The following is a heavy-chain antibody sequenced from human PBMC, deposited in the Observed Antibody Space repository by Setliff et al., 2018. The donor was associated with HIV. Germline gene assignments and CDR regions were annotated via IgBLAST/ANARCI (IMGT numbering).Heavy chain of an antibody. Sequence: ASVKVSCKASGYTSTSYDINWVRQAPGQGPAWMGWINTNTGSPRFAQGFRGRVGFSLDASVTTTYLHSKDLKAEDIAVYYCARDGADYNFRGGTYPFDIWGQGTLVTVSS. J-gene: IGHJ4*02. CDR1: GYTSTSYD. CDR2: INTNTGSP. V-gene: IGHV7-4-1*02. D-gene: IGHD3-3*01. CDR3: ARDGADYNFRGGTYPFDI.